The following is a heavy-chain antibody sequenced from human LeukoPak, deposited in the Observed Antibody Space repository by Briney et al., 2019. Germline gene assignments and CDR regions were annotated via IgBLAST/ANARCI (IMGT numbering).Heavy chain of an antibody. CDR1: GDSISDSKYF. CDR2: FYSGGST. V-gene: IGHV4-39*07. Sequence: PSETLSLTCTVFGDSISDSKYFWGWIRQPPGKGLEWIGNFYSGGSTYYNPSLKSRVAISEDTSGKQFSLRLGSVTAADTAVYYCARGNDYWGQGTLVTVSS. J-gene: IGHJ4*02. CDR3: ARGNDY.